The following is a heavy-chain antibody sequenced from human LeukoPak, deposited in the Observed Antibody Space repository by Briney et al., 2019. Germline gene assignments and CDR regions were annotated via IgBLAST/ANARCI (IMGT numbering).Heavy chain of an antibody. V-gene: IGHV4-59*08. CDR3: AGWLGVSSVF. D-gene: IGHD3-10*01. Sequence: PSETLSLTCSVSGGSITSYYWSWMRQPPGKGLEWIGQIYYSEISNYNPSLKSRVTISVDTSKNQFSLKLNSVTAADTAVYYCAGWLGVSSVFWGQGALVTVSS. CDR1: GGSITSYY. J-gene: IGHJ4*02. CDR2: IYYSEIS.